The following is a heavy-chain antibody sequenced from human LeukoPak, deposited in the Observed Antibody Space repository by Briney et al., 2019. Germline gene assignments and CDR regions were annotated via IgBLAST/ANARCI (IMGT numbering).Heavy chain of an antibody. Sequence: GESLKISCKGSGYSFTSYWIGWVRQMPGKGLEWMGIIYPGDSDTRYSPSFQGQVTISADKSISTAYLQWSSLKASDTAMYYCARGDRSLHRGYYDFWSGYSNFDYWGQGTLVTVSS. CDR1: GYSFTSYW. V-gene: IGHV5-51*01. CDR3: ARGDRSLHRGYYDFWSGYSNFDY. CDR2: IYPGDSDT. J-gene: IGHJ4*02. D-gene: IGHD3-3*01.